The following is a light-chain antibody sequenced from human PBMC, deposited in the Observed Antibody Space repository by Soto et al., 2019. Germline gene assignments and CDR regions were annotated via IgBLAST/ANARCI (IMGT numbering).Light chain of an antibody. J-gene: IGLJ2*01. Sequence: QLVLTQPPSASGTPGQRVTISCSGSSSNIGSNYVYWYQQLPGTVPQLLIYRNSERPSGVPDRFSGSKSGTSASLAISGLRSEDEADYYCAAWDDSLSGVVFGGGTKVTVL. V-gene: IGLV1-47*01. CDR3: AAWDDSLSGVV. CDR2: RNS. CDR1: SSNIGSNY.